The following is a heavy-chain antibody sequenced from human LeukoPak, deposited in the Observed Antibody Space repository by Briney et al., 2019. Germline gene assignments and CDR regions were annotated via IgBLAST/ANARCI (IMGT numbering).Heavy chain of an antibody. D-gene: IGHD6-19*01. CDR3: ARETEKQWQY. CDR2: IYYSGTT. V-gene: IGHV4-39*02. Sequence: SETLSLTCTVSGDSISSSSHYWGWIRQPPGKGLEWIGSIYYSGTTYYNPSLKSRVTISVDTSKNQFSLTLRSVTAADTAVYYCARETEKQWQYWGQGTMATVSS. CDR1: GDSISSSSHY. J-gene: IGHJ3*01.